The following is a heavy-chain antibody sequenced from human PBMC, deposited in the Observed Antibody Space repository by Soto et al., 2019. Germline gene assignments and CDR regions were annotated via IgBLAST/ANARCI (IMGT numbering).Heavy chain of an antibody. V-gene: IGHV3-9*01. Sequence: GGSLRLSCAASGFTFDDYAMHWVRQAPGKGLEWVSGISWNSGSIGYADSVKGRFTISRDNAKNALYLQMNSLRAEDSALYFCAKGNYYFRMDVLGQGTTVTVSS. CDR3: AKGNYYFRMDV. J-gene: IGHJ6*02. CDR1: GFTFDDYA. CDR2: ISWNSGSI.